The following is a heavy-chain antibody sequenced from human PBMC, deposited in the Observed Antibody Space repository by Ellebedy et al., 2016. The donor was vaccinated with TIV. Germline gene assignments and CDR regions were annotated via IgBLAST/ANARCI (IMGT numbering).Heavy chain of an antibody. CDR1: GGSVSSTRYY. CDR2: VFYSGSP. Sequence: MPSETLSLTCSVSGGSVSSTRYYWAWIRQPPGKGLEYIGSVFYSGSPYYNPSFKSRVTLSADTSKNHFSLNLTSVTAADTAVYYCARINSWQPIDDWGQGILVTVSS. J-gene: IGHJ4*02. D-gene: IGHD4-23*01. CDR3: ARINSWQPIDD. V-gene: IGHV4-39*02.